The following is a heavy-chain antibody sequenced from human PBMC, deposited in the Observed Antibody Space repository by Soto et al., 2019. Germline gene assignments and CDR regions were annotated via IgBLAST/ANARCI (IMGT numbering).Heavy chain of an antibody. Sequence: SVKVSCKASGGTFSSYAISWVRQAPGQGLEWMGGIIPIFGTANYAQKFQGRVTITADESTSTAYMELSSLRSEDTAVYYCARVISSSFFYYYGMDVWGQGTTVTVSS. CDR3: ARVISSSFFYYYGMDV. CDR2: IIPIFGTA. D-gene: IGHD6-6*01. V-gene: IGHV1-69*13. CDR1: GGTFSSYA. J-gene: IGHJ6*02.